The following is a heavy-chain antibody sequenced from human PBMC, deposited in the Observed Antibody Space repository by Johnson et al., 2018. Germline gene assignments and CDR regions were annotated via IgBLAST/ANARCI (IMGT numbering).Heavy chain of an antibody. Sequence: VETGGGLIQPGRSLRLSCAASGFSVSNTYMSWVRQAPGKGLEWVSTIFDRGNTQSADAVRGRSIVARDISKNKVYLQMNSLRTEDTDVYYCARDSGDRHLYAFDIWGQGTMVTVSS. CDR3: ARDSGDRHLYAFDI. V-gene: IGHV3-53*05. CDR2: IFDRGNT. J-gene: IGHJ3*02. CDR1: GFSVSNTY. D-gene: IGHD7-27*01.